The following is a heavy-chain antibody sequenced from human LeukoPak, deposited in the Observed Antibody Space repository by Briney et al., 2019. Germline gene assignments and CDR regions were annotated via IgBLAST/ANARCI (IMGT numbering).Heavy chain of an antibody. CDR3: ARDPYSSGWYVQDYYYGMDV. CDR1: GFTFSSYW. D-gene: IGHD6-19*01. CDR2: IKQDGSEK. V-gene: IGHV3-7*01. Sequence: GGSLRLSCAASGFTFSSYWMSWVRQAPGKGLEWVANIKQDGSEKYYVDSVKGRFTISRDNAKNSLYLQMNSLRAEDTAVYYCARDPYSSGWYVQDYYYGMDVWGQGATVTVSS. J-gene: IGHJ6*02.